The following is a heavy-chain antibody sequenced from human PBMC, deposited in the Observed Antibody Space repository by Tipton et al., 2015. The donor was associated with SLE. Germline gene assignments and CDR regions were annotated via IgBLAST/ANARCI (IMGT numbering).Heavy chain of an antibody. J-gene: IGHJ5*02. D-gene: IGHD3-3*01. CDR3: ARGGHVDYDSVANWFGP. CDR1: GVSITSYY. Sequence: TLSLTCNVSGVSITSYYWSWIRQPPGKGLEWIGFFYYSGSTNYNPSLKSRVTMTRDTSTTTVYMDLSSLRSEDTAVYYCARGGHVDYDSVANWFGPWGQGTLVTVSS. CDR2: FYYSGST. V-gene: IGHV4-59*01.